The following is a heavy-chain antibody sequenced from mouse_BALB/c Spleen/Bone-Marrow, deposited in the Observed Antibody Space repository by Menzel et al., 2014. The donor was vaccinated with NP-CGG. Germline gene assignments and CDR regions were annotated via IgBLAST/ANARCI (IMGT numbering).Heavy chain of an antibody. V-gene: IGHV1S137*01. J-gene: IGHJ2*01. Sequence: VQLQESGAELVRPGVSVKISCKGSGYTSTDYAMHWVKQSHAKSLEWIGVISTYYGDATYNQKFEGKATMTVDKSSSTAYMELARLTSEDSAIYYCARDLDYWGQGTTLTVSS. CDR2: ISTYYGDA. CDR1: GYTSTDYA. CDR3: ARDLDY.